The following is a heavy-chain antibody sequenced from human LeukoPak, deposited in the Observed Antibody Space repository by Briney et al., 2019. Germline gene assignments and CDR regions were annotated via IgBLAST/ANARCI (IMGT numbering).Heavy chain of an antibody. CDR1: GFTFGDYA. J-gene: IGHJ1*01. D-gene: IGHD3-22*01. CDR3: TSSGYRGPEYFQH. Sequence: GRSLRLSCTASGFTFGDYAMGWFRQAPGKGLEWVGFIRSKAYGGTTEYAASVKGRFTISRDDSKSIAYLQMNSLKTEDTAVYYCTSSGYRGPEYFQHWGQGSLVTVSS. CDR2: IRSKAYGGTT. V-gene: IGHV3-49*03.